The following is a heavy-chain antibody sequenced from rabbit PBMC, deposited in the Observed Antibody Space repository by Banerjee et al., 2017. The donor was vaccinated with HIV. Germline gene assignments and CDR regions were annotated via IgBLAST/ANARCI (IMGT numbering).Heavy chain of an antibody. J-gene: IGHJ3*01. CDR1: GFTLSSSDY. CDR3: ARGYASSGGYDL. V-gene: IGHV1S45*01. D-gene: IGHD1-1*01. CDR2: IYAGSSGST. Sequence: QEQLVESGGGLVQPEGSLTLTCKASGFTLSSSDYMCWVRQAPGKGLEWIGCIYAGSSGSTYYATWAKGRFTISETSSTTVTLQMTSLTAADTATYFCARGYASSGGYDLWGQGTLVTVS.